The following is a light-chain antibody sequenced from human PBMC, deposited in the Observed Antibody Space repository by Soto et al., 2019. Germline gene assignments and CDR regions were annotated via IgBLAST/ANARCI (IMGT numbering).Light chain of an antibody. J-gene: IGLJ3*02. Sequence: QSALTQPRSVSGSPGQSVTISCTGTSSDVGGYNYVSWYQQHPGKAPKHIIYDVNKRPSGVPGRLSASKSGNTASLTISGLQAEDEADYYCASWDDSLNGGVFGGGTKLTVL. CDR2: DVN. CDR1: SSDVGGYNY. CDR3: ASWDDSLNGGV. V-gene: IGLV2-11*01.